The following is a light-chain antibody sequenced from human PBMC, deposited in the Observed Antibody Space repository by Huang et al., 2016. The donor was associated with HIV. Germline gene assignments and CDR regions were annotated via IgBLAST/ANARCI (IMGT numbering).Light chain of an antibody. CDR2: GAS. J-gene: IGKJ4*01. Sequence: SPGERATLSCRASLSVSTNLAWYQQRPGQAPRLLIYGASTRATGIPARFSGGGSGAEFTLTISSLQSEDFAVYYCQQYDNWPLTFGGGTKVQIK. CDR3: QQYDNWPLT. V-gene: IGKV3-15*01. CDR1: LSVSTN.